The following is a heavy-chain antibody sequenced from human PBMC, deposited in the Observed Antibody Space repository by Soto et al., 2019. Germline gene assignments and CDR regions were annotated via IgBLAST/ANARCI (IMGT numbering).Heavy chain of an antibody. J-gene: IGHJ6*02. CDR2: IYYSGST. D-gene: IGHD5-12*01. Sequence: SETLSLTCTVSGGSISSYYWSWIRQPPGKGLEWIGYIYYSGSTNYNPSLKSRVTISVDTSKNQFSLKLSSVTAADTAVYYCARDRGYSDVGRVGYGMDVWGQGTTVTVSS. CDR1: GGSISSYY. CDR3: ARDRGYSDVGRVGYGMDV. V-gene: IGHV4-59*01.